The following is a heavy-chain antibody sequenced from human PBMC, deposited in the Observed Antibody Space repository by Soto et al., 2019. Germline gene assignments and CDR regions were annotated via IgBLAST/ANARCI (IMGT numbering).Heavy chain of an antibody. CDR1: GYSFTSYW. D-gene: IGHD5-12*01. V-gene: IGHV5-51*01. CDR2: IYPGDSDT. Sequence: PGESLKISCKGSGYSFTSYWIGWVRQMPGKGLEWMGIIYPGDSDTRYSPSFQGQDTISADKSISTAYLKWSSLKASDTAMFFCSSSGYSGYDPPYYYYYGMDVWGQGTTVTVSS. J-gene: IGHJ6*02. CDR3: SSSGYSGYDPPYYYYYGMDV.